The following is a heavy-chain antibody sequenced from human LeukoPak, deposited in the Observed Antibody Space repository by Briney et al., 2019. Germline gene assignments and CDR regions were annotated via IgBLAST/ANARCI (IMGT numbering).Heavy chain of an antibody. D-gene: IGHD5-18*01. V-gene: IGHV3-74*01. CDR3: ARAGYSYGYGGYYYYMDV. Sequence: GGSLRLSCAASTFTFSSYWMHWVRQAPGKGLVWVSRINSDGSSTSYADSVKGRFTISRDNAKNTLYLQMNSLRAEDTAVYYCARAGYSYGYGGYYYYMDVWGKGTTVTVSS. J-gene: IGHJ6*03. CDR1: TFTFSSYW. CDR2: INSDGSST.